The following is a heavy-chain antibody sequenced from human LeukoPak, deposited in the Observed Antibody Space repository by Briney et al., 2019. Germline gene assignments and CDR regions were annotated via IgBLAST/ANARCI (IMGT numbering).Heavy chain of an antibody. Sequence: ASVKVSCKASGYTFTGYYMHWVRQAPGQGLEWMGWINPNSGGTNYAQKFQGRVTITADKSTSTTYMEVSSLRSEDTAVYYCARTVVVTAEHAFDIWGQGTMVTVSS. CDR2: INPNSGGT. J-gene: IGHJ3*02. CDR3: ARTVVVTAEHAFDI. D-gene: IGHD2-21*02. V-gene: IGHV1-2*02. CDR1: GYTFTGYY.